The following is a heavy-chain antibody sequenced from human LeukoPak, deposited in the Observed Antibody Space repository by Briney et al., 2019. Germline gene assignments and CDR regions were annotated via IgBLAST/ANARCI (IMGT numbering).Heavy chain of an antibody. D-gene: IGHD2-15*01. CDR3: ERRGVGGGIPFDY. Sequence: SETLSLTCTVSGGAISSYYCSWIRQPPGKGLEWIAYIYYGGSTNYNPSLKSRLTISVDTSKNQLSLRLTSVTAADTAVYYCERRGVGGGIPFDYWGQGTLVTVSS. CDR2: IYYGGST. J-gene: IGHJ4*02. V-gene: IGHV4-59*01. CDR1: GGAISSYY.